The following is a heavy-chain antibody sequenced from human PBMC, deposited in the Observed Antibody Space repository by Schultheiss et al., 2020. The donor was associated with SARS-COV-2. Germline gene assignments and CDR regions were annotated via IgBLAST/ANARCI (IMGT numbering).Heavy chain of an antibody. J-gene: IGHJ6*02. CDR3: AREATKFYGMDV. CDR1: GGSISSSSYY. CDR2: LNHSGST. D-gene: IGHD1-26*01. V-gene: IGHV4-39*07. Sequence: SETLSLTCTVSGGSISSSSYYWNWIRQPPGKGLEWLGELNHSGSTNYNPSLKSRVTISVDTSKNQFSLKLSSVTAADTAVYYCAREATKFYGMDVWGQGTTVTVSS.